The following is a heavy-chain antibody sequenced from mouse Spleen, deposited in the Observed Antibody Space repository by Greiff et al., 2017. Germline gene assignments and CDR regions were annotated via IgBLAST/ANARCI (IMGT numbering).Heavy chain of an antibody. V-gene: IGHV5-9*04. CDR3: ASLTGRGDFDY. CDR2: ISSGGGNT. CDR1: GFTFSSYA. Sequence: EVKVVESGGGLVKLGGSLKLSCAASGFTFSSYAMSWVRQTPEKRLEWVATISSGGGNTYYPDSVKGRFTISRDNAKNTLYLQMSSLKSEDTAMYYCASLTGRGDFDYWGQGTTLTVSS. D-gene: IGHD4-1*01. J-gene: IGHJ2*01.